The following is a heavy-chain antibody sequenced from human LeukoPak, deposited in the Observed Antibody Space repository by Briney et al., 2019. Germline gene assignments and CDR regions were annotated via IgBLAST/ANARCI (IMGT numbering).Heavy chain of an antibody. CDR1: GGSISSYY. Sequence: SETLSLTCTVSGGSISSYYWSWIRQPPGKGLEWIGYIYYSGSTNYNPSLKSRVTISVDTSKNQFSLKLSSVTAADTAVYYCARDNMDTAMAYFDYWGQGTLVTVSS. J-gene: IGHJ4*02. V-gene: IGHV4-59*01. CDR2: IYYSGST. D-gene: IGHD5-18*01. CDR3: ARDNMDTAMAYFDY.